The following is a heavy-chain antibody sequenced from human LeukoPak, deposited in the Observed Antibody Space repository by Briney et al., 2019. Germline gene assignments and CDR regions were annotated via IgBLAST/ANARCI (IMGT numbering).Heavy chain of an antibody. J-gene: IGHJ5*01. V-gene: IGHV4-59*01. CDR2: IYYSGSS. D-gene: IGHD3-10*01. CDR3: ARVLKGNYYSGLGTYRWFDS. Sequence: SETLSLTCNVSGGSISGYHWSWIRQPPGKGLEWLGYIYYSGSSNYNPSLKSRVTMSADTSKNQFSLKLSSVTAADTAVYYCARVLKGNYYSGLGTYRWFDSWGQGTLVTVSS. CDR1: GGSISGYH.